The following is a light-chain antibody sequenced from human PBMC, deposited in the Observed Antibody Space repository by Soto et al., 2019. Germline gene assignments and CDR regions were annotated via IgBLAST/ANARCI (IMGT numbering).Light chain of an antibody. V-gene: IGKV1-39*01. J-gene: IGKJ5*01. CDR1: QSISSY. Sequence: IQMTESPSSLSASVGDRVTITCRASQSISSYLNWYQQKPGKAPKLLIYAASSLQSGVPSRFSGSGSGTDFTLTISSLQPEDFATYYCQQSYSTPPITFGQGTLLEIK. CDR2: AAS. CDR3: QQSYSTPPIT.